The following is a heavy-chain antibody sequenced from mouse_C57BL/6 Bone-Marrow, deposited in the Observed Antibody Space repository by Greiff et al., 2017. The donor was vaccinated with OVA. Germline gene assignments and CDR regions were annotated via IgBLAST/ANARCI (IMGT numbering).Heavy chain of an antibody. CDR3: ASSLYYGNYDAMDY. CDR2: ISYDGSN. CDR1: GYSITSGYY. V-gene: IGHV3-6*01. Sequence: EVKVEESGPGLVKPSQSLSLTCSVTGYSITSGYYWNWLRQFPGNKLEWMGYISYDGSNNYNPSLKNRISITRDTSKNQFFLKLKSVTTEDTATDYCASSLYYGNYDAMDYWGQGTSVTVSS. D-gene: IGHD2-1*01. J-gene: IGHJ4*01.